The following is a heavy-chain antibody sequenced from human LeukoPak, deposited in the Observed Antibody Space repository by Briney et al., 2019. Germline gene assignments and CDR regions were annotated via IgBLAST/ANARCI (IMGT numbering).Heavy chain of an antibody. CDR2: IKSKTDGETT. Sequence: GGSLRLSCVDSGFTFTNAWMSWVRQAPGKGLEWIGRIKSKTDGETTNYAEPVRGRFTISRDDSKSAVYLQMNSLKIEDAAVYYCTTDLGTYYHGSQRLIPIDYWGQGTLVTVSS. D-gene: IGHD3-10*01. CDR3: TTDLGTYYHGSQRLIPIDY. CDR1: GFTFTNAW. V-gene: IGHV3-15*01. J-gene: IGHJ4*02.